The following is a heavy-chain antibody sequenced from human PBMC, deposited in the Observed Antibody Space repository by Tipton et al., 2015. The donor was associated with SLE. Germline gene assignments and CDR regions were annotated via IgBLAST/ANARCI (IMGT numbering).Heavy chain of an antibody. CDR1: GFTFSTYG. CDR2: IWYDGSNK. J-gene: IGHJ4*02. Sequence: RSLRLSCAASGFTFSTYGMHWVRQAPGKGLEWVAVIWYDGSNKYYTDSVKGRFTISRDNSKNTLYLQMNSLRAEDTAMYFCARGTAMVYDYWGQGTLVTVSS. V-gene: IGHV3-33*01. D-gene: IGHD5-18*01. CDR3: ARGTAMVYDY.